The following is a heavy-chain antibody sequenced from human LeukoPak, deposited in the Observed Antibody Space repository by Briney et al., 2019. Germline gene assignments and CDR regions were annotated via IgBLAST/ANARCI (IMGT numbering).Heavy chain of an antibody. CDR3: AKDLSGSGYYGMDV. CDR2: ISSSGSYI. J-gene: IGHJ6*02. Sequence: PGGSLRLSCAASGFTFSSYSMNWVRQAPGKGLEWVSSISSSGSYINYADSVKGRFTISRDNAKNTLYLQMNSLRAEDTAVYYCAKDLSGSGYYGMDVWGQGTTVIVSS. D-gene: IGHD3-10*01. CDR1: GFTFSSYS. V-gene: IGHV3-21*01.